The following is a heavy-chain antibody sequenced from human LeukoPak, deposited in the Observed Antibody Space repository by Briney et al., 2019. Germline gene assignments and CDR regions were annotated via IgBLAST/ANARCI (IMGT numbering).Heavy chain of an antibody. J-gene: IGHJ4*02. CDR1: GGTFSSYA. D-gene: IGHD3-10*01. CDR2: IIPILGIA. V-gene: IGHV1-69*04. Sequence: ASVKVSCKASGGTFSSYAISWVRQAPGQGLEWMGRIIPILGIANYAQKFQGRVTITADKSTSTAYMELRSLRSDDTAVYYCARDGRGVEYYGSGSYYTKPRHFDYWGQGTLVTVSS. CDR3: ARDGRGVEYYGSGSYYTKPRHFDY.